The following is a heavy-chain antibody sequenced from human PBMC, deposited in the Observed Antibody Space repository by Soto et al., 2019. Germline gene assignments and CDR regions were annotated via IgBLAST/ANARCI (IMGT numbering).Heavy chain of an antibody. CDR1: GASISGFY. CDR2: IYATGTT. D-gene: IGHD1-1*01. V-gene: IGHV4-4*07. J-gene: IGHJ5*02. CDR3: VRDGTKTLRDWFDP. Sequence: SETLSLTCTVSGASISGFYWSWIRKSAGKGLDWIGRIYATGTTDYNPSPKSRVMMSVDTSKKQFSLKLRSVTAADTAVYYCVRDGTKTLRDWFDPWGQGISVTVSS.